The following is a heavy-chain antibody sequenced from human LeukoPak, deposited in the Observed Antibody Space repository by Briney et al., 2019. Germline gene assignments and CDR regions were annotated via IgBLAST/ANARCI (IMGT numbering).Heavy chain of an antibody. CDR1: GFTFSSYA. D-gene: IGHD5-12*01. Sequence: GGSLRLSCAASGFTFSSYAMHWVRQAPGKGLEWVAVISYDGSNKYYADSVKGRFTISRDNSKNTLYLQMTSLRAEDTAVYYCDCMLRGYSGYEFESWGQGTLVTVSS. V-gene: IGHV3-30-3*01. CDR2: ISYDGSNK. CDR3: DCMLRGYSGYEFES. J-gene: IGHJ4*02.